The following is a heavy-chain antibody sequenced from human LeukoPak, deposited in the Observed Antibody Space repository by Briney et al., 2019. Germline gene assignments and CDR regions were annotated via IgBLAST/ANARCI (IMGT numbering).Heavy chain of an antibody. Sequence: SVKVSCKASGYTFTSYAISWVRQAPGQGLEWMGGIIPIFGTANYAQKFQGRVTITADESTSTAYMELSSLRSEDTAVYYCARGLSVPAAMLGASMDVWGKGTTVTVSS. V-gene: IGHV1-69*13. CDR3: ARGLSVPAAMLGASMDV. CDR2: IIPIFGTA. D-gene: IGHD2-2*01. CDR1: GYTFTSYA. J-gene: IGHJ6*03.